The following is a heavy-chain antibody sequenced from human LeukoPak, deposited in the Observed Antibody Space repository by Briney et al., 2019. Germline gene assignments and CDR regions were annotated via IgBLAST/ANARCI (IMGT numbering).Heavy chain of an antibody. CDR2: IYYSGST. CDR3: ARAYNWNYFDY. D-gene: IGHD1-20*01. V-gene: IGHV4-59*01. J-gene: IGHJ4*02. CDR1: GGSISSYY. Sequence: SETLSLTCSVSGGSISSYYWSWIRQPPGKGLEWIGYIYYSGSTNYSPSLKRRVTISVDTSKNQFSLKLSSVTAADTAVYYCARAYNWNYFDYWGQGTLVTVSS.